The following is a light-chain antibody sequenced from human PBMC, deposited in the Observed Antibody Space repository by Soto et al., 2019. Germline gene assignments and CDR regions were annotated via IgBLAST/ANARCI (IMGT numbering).Light chain of an antibody. V-gene: IGKV1-5*03. CDR2: KAS. Sequence: IQMTQSPSTLSASIGDTVSITCRASQTIFSWLAWYQQKPGKAPNLLIYKASSLESGVPSRYSGSGSGTEFILTISGLQPDDFAAYYCQQYTSYPYSSGQGTKLEIK. J-gene: IGKJ2*03. CDR3: QQYTSYPYS. CDR1: QTIFSW.